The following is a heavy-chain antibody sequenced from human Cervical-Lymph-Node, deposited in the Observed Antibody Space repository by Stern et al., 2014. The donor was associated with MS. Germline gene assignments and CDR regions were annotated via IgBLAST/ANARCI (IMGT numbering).Heavy chain of an antibody. Sequence: VQLVESGADVKKPGSSVKVSCKASGGTFSTYSFTWVRQAPGQGLEWMGGIIPVFGATNYAQKFQGRVTMTADESTSTVYMELSSLRTEDTAVYYCATALLRDIISPYWGQGTLVTVSS. CDR2: IIPVFGAT. J-gene: IGHJ4*02. D-gene: IGHD5/OR15-5a*01. CDR1: GGTFSTYS. V-gene: IGHV1-69*01. CDR3: ATALLRDIISPY.